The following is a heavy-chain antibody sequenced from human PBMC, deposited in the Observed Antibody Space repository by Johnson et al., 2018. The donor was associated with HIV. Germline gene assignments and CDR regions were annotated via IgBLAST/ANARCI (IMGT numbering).Heavy chain of an antibody. D-gene: IGHD2-21*02. CDR3: SLYCNGGDCSHAFDI. CDR1: GFTFSSYA. V-gene: IGHV3-33*08. J-gene: IGHJ3*02. CDR2: IRYDGSNK. Sequence: QVQLVESGGGVVQPGRSLRLSCAASGFTFSSYAMHWVRQAPGKGLEWVAFIRYDGSNKYYAASVKGRFTISRDDSKNTAYLKMTSLKTEDTAVYYCSLYCNGGDCSHAFDIWGQGTMVTVSS.